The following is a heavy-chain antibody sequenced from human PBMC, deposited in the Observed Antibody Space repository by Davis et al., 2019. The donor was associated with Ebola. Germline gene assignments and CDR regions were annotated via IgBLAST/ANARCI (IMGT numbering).Heavy chain of an antibody. D-gene: IGHD1-26*01. J-gene: IGHJ4*02. CDR1: GFTFGDYA. V-gene: IGHV3-49*04. Sequence: GGSLRLSCTASGFTFGDYAMSWVRQAPGQGLEWVGFIRSKAYGGTTEYAASVKGRFTISRDDSKSIAYLHMNSLKTEDTAVYYCTREVGGSSDYWGQGTLVTVSS. CDR3: TREVGGSSDY. CDR2: IRSKAYGGTT.